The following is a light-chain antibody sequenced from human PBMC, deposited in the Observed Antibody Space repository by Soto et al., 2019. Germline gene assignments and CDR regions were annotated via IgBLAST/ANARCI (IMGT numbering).Light chain of an antibody. CDR2: GAS. J-gene: IGKJ1*01. CDR1: QSVSNN. CDR3: QQYNNWHPWT. V-gene: IGKV3-15*01. Sequence: EIVMTQSPATLSVSAGERVTLSCRASQSVSNNLAWYQQKPGQAPRRLIYGASTRATGIPARFSGSGSGTAFSLTISSPQSEDFAVYYCQQYNNWHPWTFGQGTKVEIK.